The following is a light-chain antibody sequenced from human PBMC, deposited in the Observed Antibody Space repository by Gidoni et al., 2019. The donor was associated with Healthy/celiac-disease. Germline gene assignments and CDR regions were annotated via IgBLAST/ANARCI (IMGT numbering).Light chain of an antibody. CDR2: GAP. Sequence: EIVMTQSPATLSVSPGERATLSCRASQSVSSNLAWYQQKPGQAPRLLIYGAPTRATGIPARFSGSGSGTEFTLTISSLQSEDCAVYYCQQYNNWPPVTFGPGTKVDIK. J-gene: IGKJ3*01. CDR1: QSVSSN. V-gene: IGKV3-15*01. CDR3: QQYNNWPPVT.